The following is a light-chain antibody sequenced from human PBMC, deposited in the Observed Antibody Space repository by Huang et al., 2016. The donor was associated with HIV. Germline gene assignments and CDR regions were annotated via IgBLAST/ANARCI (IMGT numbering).Light chain of an antibody. Sequence: WYQRRVHGAAPKLLIYAAFNLQNGVPSRFSGSGSGTEFTLTISDLRPEDFATYYCIQDYLHTSTFGLGTELE. CDR2: AAF. J-gene: IGKJ2*01. CDR3: IQDYLHTST. V-gene: IGKV1-6*01.